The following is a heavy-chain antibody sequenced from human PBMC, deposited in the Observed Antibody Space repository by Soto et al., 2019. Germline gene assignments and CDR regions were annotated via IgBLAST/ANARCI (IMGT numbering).Heavy chain of an antibody. CDR2: IKQDGSEK. D-gene: IGHD4-17*01. Sequence: AGGSLRLSCTSSGFTLSNYWMNWVRQAPEKGLEWVANIKQDGSEKNYVDSVKGRFTISRDNAKNSLYLQMNSLRADDTAMYYCMTTVTTFGCWGQGTLVTVSS. CDR1: GFTLSNYW. CDR3: MTTVTTFGC. J-gene: IGHJ4*02. V-gene: IGHV3-7*05.